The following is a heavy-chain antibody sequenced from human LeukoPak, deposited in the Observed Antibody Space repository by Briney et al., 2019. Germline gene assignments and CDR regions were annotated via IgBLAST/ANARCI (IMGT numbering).Heavy chain of an antibody. D-gene: IGHD3-10*01. CDR3: ATRFASEADFDY. CDR1: GFTFSSYA. J-gene: IGHJ4*02. CDR2: ISGSGGST. Sequence: GGSLRLSCAAPGFTFSSYAMSWVRQAPGKGLEWVSTISGSGGSTYFADSVKGRFTISRDNSKNTLSLQMNSLSAEDTAVYYCATRFASEADFDYWGQGTLVTVSS. V-gene: IGHV3-23*01.